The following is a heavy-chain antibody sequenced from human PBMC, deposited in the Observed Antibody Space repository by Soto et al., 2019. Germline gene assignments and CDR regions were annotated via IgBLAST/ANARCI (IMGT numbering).Heavy chain of an antibody. CDR2: IKSKTDGGTT. D-gene: IGHD4-17*01. V-gene: IGHV3-15*07. J-gene: IGHJ4*02. CDR1: GFTFSNAW. Sequence: VGSLRLSCAASGFTFSNAWMNWVRQAPGKGLEWVGRIKSKTDGGTTDYAAPVKGRFTISRDDSKNTLYLQMNSLKTEDTAVYYCTTDFLHDYGHLFHFDYWGQGTLVTV. CDR3: TTDFLHDYGHLFHFDY.